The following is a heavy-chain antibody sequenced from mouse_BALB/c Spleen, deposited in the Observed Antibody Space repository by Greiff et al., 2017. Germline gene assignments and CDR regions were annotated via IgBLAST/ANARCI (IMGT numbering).Heavy chain of an antibody. D-gene: IGHD2-14*01. Sequence: EVQLVESGPELVKPGASVKMSCKASGYTFTSYVMHWVKQKPGQGLEWIGYINPYNDGTKYNEKFKGKATLTSDKSSSTAYMELSSLTSEDSAVYYCARGEVRRYFDYWGQGTTLTVSS. J-gene: IGHJ2*01. V-gene: IGHV1-14*01. CDR1: GYTFTSYV. CDR2: INPYNDGT. CDR3: ARGEVRRYFDY.